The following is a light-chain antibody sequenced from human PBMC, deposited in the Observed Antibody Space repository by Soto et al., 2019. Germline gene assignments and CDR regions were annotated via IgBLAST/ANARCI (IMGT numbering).Light chain of an antibody. CDR1: SSNIETNY. CDR3: AAWDDSLSGVV. CDR2: RNN. J-gene: IGLJ2*01. Sequence: QSVLTQPPSASGTPGQRVTISCSGGSSNIETNYVHWHQQVPGTAPKVLIYRNNQRPSGVPDRFSGSKSGTSASLAISGLRSEDEADYYCAAWDDSLSGVVFGGGTKLTVL. V-gene: IGLV1-47*01.